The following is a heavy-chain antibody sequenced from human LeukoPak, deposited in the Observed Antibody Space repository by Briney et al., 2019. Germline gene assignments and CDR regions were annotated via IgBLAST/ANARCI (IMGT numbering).Heavy chain of an antibody. CDR2: IYYSGST. V-gene: IGHV4-39*07. CDR3: ARDRYYYDSSGYWDY. Sequence: SETLSLTCTVSGGSISSSSYYWGWIRQPPGKGLEWIGSIYYSGSTYYNPSLKSRVTISVDTSKNQFSLKLSSVTAADTAVYYCARDRYYYDSSGYWDYWGQGTLVTVSS. CDR1: GGSISSSSYY. J-gene: IGHJ4*02. D-gene: IGHD3-22*01.